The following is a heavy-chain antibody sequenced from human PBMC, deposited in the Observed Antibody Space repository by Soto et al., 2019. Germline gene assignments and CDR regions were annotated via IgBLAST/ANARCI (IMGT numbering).Heavy chain of an antibody. Sequence: EVQLLESGGDLVQRGGSLRLSCAASGSPFSSYWMHWVRHTPGKGLDWVARISGDGVTTYYADSVTGRFTVSRDNAKNTLSLQISGLRAEDTAVYYCAREYYGLLTGYYTDYWGQGTLVSVSS. D-gene: IGHD3-9*01. CDR3: AREYYGLLTGYYTDY. V-gene: IGHV3-74*01. CDR2: ISGDGVTT. J-gene: IGHJ4*02. CDR1: GSPFSSYW.